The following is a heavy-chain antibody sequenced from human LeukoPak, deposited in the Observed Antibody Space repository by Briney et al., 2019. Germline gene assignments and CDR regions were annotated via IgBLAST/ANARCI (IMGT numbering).Heavy chain of an antibody. V-gene: IGHV1-46*01. D-gene: IGHD2-2*01. CDR2: INPSGGST. CDR1: GYTFTSYY. CDR3: ARDNGVPAAIGDITRNWFDP. Sequence: ASVKVSCRASGYTFTSYYVHWVRQAPGQGLEWVGIINPSGGSTRYAQKFQGRVTMTWDTSTSTVYMELSSLRSEDTAVYYCARDNGVPAAIGDITRNWFDPWGQGTLVTVSS. J-gene: IGHJ5*02.